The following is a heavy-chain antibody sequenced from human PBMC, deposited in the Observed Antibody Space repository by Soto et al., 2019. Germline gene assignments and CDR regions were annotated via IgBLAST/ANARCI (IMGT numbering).Heavy chain of an antibody. D-gene: IGHD3-3*01. J-gene: IGHJ6*02. CDR2: VYSSGTT. V-gene: IGHV4-4*07. Sequence: SETLSLTCSVSGGSINSYWWSWIRQPAGKGLEWIGRVYSSGTTDYNPSLNSRATLSVETSKNQFSLKLSSVTAEDTAVYYCARDTPADYDFWSGSYYYYGMDVWGQGTTVTVSS. CDR3: ARDTPADYDFWSGSYYYYGMDV. CDR1: GGSINSYW.